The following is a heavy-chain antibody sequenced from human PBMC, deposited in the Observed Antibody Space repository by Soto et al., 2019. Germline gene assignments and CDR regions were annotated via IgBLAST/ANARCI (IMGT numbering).Heavy chain of an antibody. CDR1: GGSFSGFC. CDR3: VSILGSCTGGSCNWYFDL. Sequence: QVQLQQWGAGLLKPSETLSLTCAVYGGSFSGFCWSWIRQPPGKGLEWIGEINHSGSTNYNPSLKSRVTISADTSKNQLSLQLSSVTAADTAVYYCVSILGSCTGGSCNWYFDLWGRGTLVTVSS. V-gene: IGHV4-34*01. J-gene: IGHJ2*01. D-gene: IGHD2-15*01. CDR2: INHSGST.